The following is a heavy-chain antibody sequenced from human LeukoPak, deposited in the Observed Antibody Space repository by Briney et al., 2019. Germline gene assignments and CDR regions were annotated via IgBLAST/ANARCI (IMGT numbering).Heavy chain of an antibody. V-gene: IGHV4-61*02. J-gene: IGHJ4*02. D-gene: IGHD3-22*01. CDR1: GGSISSGGYY. CDR2: IYTSGIT. Sequence: SETLSLTCTVSGGSISSGGYYWSWIRQPAGKGLEWTGRIYTSGITNYNPSLKSRVAMSVDTSKNQFSLKLSSVTAADTAMYYCARSGDYYLYYFDYWGPGTLVTVSS. CDR3: ARSGDYYLYYFDY.